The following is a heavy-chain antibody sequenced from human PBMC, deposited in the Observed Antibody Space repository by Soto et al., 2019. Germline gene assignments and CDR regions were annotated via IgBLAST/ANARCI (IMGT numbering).Heavy chain of an antibody. Sequence: EVQLVESGGGLVQPGGSLRLSCAASGFTVSSKYMSWVRQAPGRGLEWVSLLDNAGRTSHADSVKGRFTISRGNSENTLYRQMNRLRDEVTAVYYCVRHGLDCSDCRCFGIPMDFWGKGTAVTVSS. CDR3: VRHGLDCSDCRCFGIPMDF. D-gene: IGHD2-15*01. J-gene: IGHJ6*04. CDR1: GFTVSSKY. CDR2: LDNAGRT. V-gene: IGHV3-66*04.